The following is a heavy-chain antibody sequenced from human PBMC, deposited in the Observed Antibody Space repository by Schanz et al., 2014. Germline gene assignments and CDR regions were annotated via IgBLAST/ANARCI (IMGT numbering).Heavy chain of an antibody. CDR2: IYSGVST. D-gene: IGHD3-10*01. V-gene: IGHV3-66*01. CDR3: ARAQGVIRLYYGVDV. J-gene: IGHJ6*02. Sequence: EVQLLESGGALVQPGGSLRLSCAASGFIVSSTYMTWVRQAPGKGLEWVSIIYSGVSTYYADSVKGRFTISRDNSKNTVYLQMNSLRSDDAAVYYCARAQGVIRLYYGVDVWGQGTTVTVSS. CDR1: GFIVSSTY.